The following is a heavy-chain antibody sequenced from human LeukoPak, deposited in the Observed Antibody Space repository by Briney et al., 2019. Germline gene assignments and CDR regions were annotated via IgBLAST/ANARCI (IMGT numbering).Heavy chain of an antibody. CDR2: ISSGGKNK. CDR3: ARARGLHATHHFDY. V-gene: IGHV3-48*04. Sequence: WGSLRLSSAASGFTFSSYAMSWVRQAPGKGLEWISHISSGGKNKYYADPVKGRFTISRDNAENSLHLQMNSLRAEDTAVYYCARARGLHATHHFDYWGEGTLVTVSS. J-gene: IGHJ4*02. D-gene: IGHD2-2*01. CDR1: GFTFSSYA.